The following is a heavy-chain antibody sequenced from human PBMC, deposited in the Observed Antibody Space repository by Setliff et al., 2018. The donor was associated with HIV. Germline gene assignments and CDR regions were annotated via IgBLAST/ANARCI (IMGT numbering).Heavy chain of an antibody. CDR2: LSGSGGST. CDR3: AQAQTSVSGSYYQYLQH. J-gene: IGHJ1*01. D-gene: IGHD3-10*01. CDR1: ELTFSNYA. V-gene: IGHV3-23*01. Sequence: GGSLRLSCAASELTFSNYAMTWVRQAPGKGLEWVSSLSGSGGSTYYADSVKGRYTISRDNSKNTLYLRMNSLRAEDTAVYYCAQAQTSVSGSYYQYLQHWGQGTLVTVSS.